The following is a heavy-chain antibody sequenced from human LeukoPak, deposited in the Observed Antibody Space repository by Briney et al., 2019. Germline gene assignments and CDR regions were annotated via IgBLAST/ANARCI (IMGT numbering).Heavy chain of an antibody. Sequence: SQTLSLTCAISGDSVSSNSAAWNWIRQSPSRGLEWLGRTYYRSKWYNDYAVSVKSRITINPDTSKNQFSLQLNSVTPEDTAVYYCARDWVTMVRGVIINYCYYGMDVWGKGTTVTVSS. CDR1: GDSVSSNSAA. V-gene: IGHV6-1*01. D-gene: IGHD3-10*01. CDR3: ARDWVTMVRGVIINYCYYGMDV. CDR2: TYYRSKWYN. J-gene: IGHJ6*04.